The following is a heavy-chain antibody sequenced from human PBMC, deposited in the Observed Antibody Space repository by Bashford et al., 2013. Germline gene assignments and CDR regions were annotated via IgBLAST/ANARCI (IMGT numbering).Heavy chain of an antibody. V-gene: IGHV4-39*01. D-gene: IGHD1-1*01. CDR2: TDYTGAT. Sequence: SETLSLTCTVSGDSLGSSSHFWGWIRQPPGKGLEWIAMTDYTGATYYNPSLKSRITTSVDTSKNQFSLRLRSVTAADTALYYCARQNGGLERFDYWGQGTLVTVSS. CDR3: ARQNGGLERFDY. CDR1: GDSLGSSSHF. J-gene: IGHJ4*02.